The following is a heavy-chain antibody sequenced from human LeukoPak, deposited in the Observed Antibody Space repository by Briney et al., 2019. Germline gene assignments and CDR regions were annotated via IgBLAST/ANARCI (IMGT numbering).Heavy chain of an antibody. CDR2: ISGSGGST. Sequence: GGSLRLSCAASGFTFSSYAMSWVRQAPGKGLEWVSAISGSGGSTYYADSVKGRFTISRDNSKNTLYLQMNSLRAEDTAVYYCAKDRRYYYDSSLSSYWGQGTLVTVSS. CDR3: AKDRRYYYDSSLSSY. D-gene: IGHD3-22*01. J-gene: IGHJ4*02. CDR1: GFTFSSYA. V-gene: IGHV3-23*01.